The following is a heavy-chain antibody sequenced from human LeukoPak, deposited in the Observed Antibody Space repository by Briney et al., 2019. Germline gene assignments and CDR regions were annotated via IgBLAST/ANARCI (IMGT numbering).Heavy chain of an antibody. Sequence: SETLSLTCTVSGGSISSGGYYWSWIRQPPGKGLEWIGYIYHSGSTYYNPSLKSRVTISVDRSKNQFSLKLSSVTAADTAVYYCARGGGTGPQNAFDIWGQGTMVTVSS. CDR1: GGSISSGGYY. D-gene: IGHD1-14*01. CDR3: ARGGGTGPQNAFDI. V-gene: IGHV4-30-2*01. CDR2: IYHSGST. J-gene: IGHJ3*02.